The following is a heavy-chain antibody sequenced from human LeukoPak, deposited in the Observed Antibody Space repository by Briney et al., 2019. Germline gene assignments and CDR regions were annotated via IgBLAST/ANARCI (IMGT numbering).Heavy chain of an antibody. Sequence: GGSLRLSCAASGFTFSSYSMNWVRQAPGKGLEWVSYISDSSRTIYYADSVKGRFTISRDNAKNSLSLQMNGLRAEDTAVYYCATALDYDDSRDYWGQGTLVTVSS. D-gene: IGHD4-17*01. V-gene: IGHV3-48*04. CDR2: ISDSSRTI. CDR1: GFTFSSYS. CDR3: ATALDYDDSRDY. J-gene: IGHJ4*02.